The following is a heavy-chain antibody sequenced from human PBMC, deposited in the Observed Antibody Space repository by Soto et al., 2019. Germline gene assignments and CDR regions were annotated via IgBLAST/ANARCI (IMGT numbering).Heavy chain of an antibody. CDR2: ISDDGSTT. J-gene: IGHJ4*02. D-gene: IGHD1-1*01. Sequence: PGGSLRLSCEVSGFTFSAYGMHWVRQVPGKGLIWVSRISDDGSTTTYADSVKGRFTISRDNAKNTLYLQMNSLRADDTGLYYCKRATRVSSTGTGANWGQGTLVTVSS. CDR3: KRATRVSSTGTGAN. V-gene: IGHV3-74*01. CDR1: GFTFSAYG.